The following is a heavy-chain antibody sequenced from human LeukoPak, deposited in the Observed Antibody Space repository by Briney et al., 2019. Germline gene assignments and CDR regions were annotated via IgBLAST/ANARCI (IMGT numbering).Heavy chain of an antibody. Sequence: GGSLRLSCAASGFTFSSYTIHWVRQAPGKGLEWVSTISSGSSYMYYADSVKGRFTISRDNAKNSLFLQMNSLRVEDTAVYYCARGLRDIPGADHYFYYGMEVWGQGTTVTVSS. V-gene: IGHV3-21*01. CDR3: ARGLRDIPGADHYFYYGMEV. CDR2: ISSGSSYM. D-gene: IGHD2-15*01. J-gene: IGHJ6*02. CDR1: GFTFSSYT.